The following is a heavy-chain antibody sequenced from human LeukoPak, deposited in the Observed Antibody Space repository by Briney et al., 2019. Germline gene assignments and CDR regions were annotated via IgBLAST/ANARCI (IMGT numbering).Heavy chain of an antibody. CDR3: ARYGLVEFRNAFQY. J-gene: IGHJ1*01. V-gene: IGHV4-61*01. CDR1: GASITTTNFW. D-gene: IGHD6-6*01. CDR2: IHDRGSD. Sequence: SETLSLTCSVSGASITTTNFWWTWLRQSPGRGLEWIGHIHDRGSDKYNPALESRATLSVDTSKNQFSLKLNSVTAADTAVYYCARYGLVEFRNAFQYWGQGSLVSVSS.